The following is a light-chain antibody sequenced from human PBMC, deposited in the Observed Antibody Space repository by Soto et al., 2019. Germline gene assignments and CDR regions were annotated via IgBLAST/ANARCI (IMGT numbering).Light chain of an antibody. Sequence: EIVLTQFPGTLSLSPGERATLSCRASQSVSSSSLAWYQQKPGQPPRLLIYGASSRATGIPDRFSGSGSGTDFTLTISRLEPEDFAVYYCQQYGSSRTFGQGTKVEI. CDR1: QSVSSSS. CDR3: QQYGSSRT. CDR2: GAS. V-gene: IGKV3-20*01. J-gene: IGKJ1*01.